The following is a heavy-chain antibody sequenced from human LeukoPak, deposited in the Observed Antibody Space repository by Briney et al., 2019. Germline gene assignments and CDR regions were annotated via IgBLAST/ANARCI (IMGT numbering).Heavy chain of an antibody. Sequence: PGGSLRLSCAASGLTASSNYMNWVRQAPGKGLEWVSALYIGGNTYYADSVRGRFTIFRDNSKNTLYLQMNSLRAEDTAIYYCTTAAGYNYGQYWGQGTLVTVSS. CDR3: TTAAGYNYGQY. CDR2: LYIGGNT. CDR1: GLTASSNY. V-gene: IGHV3-53*01. J-gene: IGHJ4*02. D-gene: IGHD5-18*01.